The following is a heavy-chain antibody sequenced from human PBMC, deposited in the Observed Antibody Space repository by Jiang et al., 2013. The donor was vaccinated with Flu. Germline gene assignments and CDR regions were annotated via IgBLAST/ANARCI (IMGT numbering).Heavy chain of an antibody. V-gene: IGHV4-59*01. D-gene: IGHD5-24*01. CDR3: ARINRDGYNSYYFDY. J-gene: IGHJ4*02. CDR2: IYYSGST. Sequence: IYYSGSTNVXPLLKSRVTISVDTSKNQFSLKLSSVTAADTAVYYCARINRDGYNSYYFDYWGQGTLVTVSS.